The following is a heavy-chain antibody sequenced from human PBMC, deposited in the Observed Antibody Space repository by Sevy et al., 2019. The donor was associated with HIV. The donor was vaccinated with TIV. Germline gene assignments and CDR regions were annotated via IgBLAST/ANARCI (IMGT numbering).Heavy chain of an antibody. V-gene: IGHV4-34*01. D-gene: IGHD2-2*01. CDR2: IKESGIT. CDR1: DGSFSGYY. Sequence: SETLSLTCAVHDGSFSGYYWNWIRQLPGKGLEWIGEIKESGITYYNPSLKSRVTISVDTSKKQFSLKLNSLTAADTAVYFCARSPPVVVVPGAPSWFDPWGQGTLVTVSS. CDR3: ARSPPVVVVPGAPSWFDP. J-gene: IGHJ5*02.